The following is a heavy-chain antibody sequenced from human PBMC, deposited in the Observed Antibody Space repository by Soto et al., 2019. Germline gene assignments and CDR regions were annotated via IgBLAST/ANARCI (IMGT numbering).Heavy chain of an antibody. Sequence: ETLSLTCTVSGGSISSYYWSWIRQPPGKGLEWIGYIYYSGSTNYNPSRKSRVTISVDTSKNQFSLKLSSVTAADTAVYYCARESPVATYYDSSGYLDAFYIWGQGTMVTVSS. J-gene: IGHJ3*02. CDR2: IYYSGST. CDR3: ARESPVATYYDSSGYLDAFYI. D-gene: IGHD3-22*01. CDR1: GGSISSYY. V-gene: IGHV4-59*01.